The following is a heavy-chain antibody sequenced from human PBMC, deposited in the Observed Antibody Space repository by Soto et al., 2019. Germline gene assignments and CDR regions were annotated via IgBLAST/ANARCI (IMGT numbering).Heavy chain of an antibody. J-gene: IGHJ4*02. V-gene: IGHV3-33*01. CDR1: GFSFSSHS. D-gene: IGHD6-19*01. CDR3: ARDMDACYTNGWYHYFDS. Sequence: QVQLVESGGGVVQPGRSLRLSCAASGFSFSSHSMHWVRQAPGKGLEWVAIIWHDGSYKYYADSVKGRFTISKDNSMNTLYLQMDSLRPEDTAVYYCARDMDACYTNGWYHYFDSWGLGTLVAVS. CDR2: IWHDGSYK.